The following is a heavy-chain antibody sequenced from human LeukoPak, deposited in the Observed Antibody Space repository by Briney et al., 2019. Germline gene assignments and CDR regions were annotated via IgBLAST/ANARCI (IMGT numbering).Heavy chain of an antibody. V-gene: IGHV4-59*01. CDR2: IYYSGST. D-gene: IGHD3-16*02. CDR3: ARGADYVWGSYRYFDY. CDR1: GGSISSYY. J-gene: IGHJ4*02. Sequence: ETLCLTCTVSGGSISSYYWSWIRQPPGKGLEWIGYIYYSGSTNYNPSLKSRVTISVDTSKNQFSLKLSSVSAADTAVYYCARGADYVWGSYRYFDYWGQGTVVTVSS.